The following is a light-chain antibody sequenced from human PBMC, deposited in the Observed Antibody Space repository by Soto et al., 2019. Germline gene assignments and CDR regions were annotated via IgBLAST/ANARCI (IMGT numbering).Light chain of an antibody. CDR2: SNT. CDR3: AAWDDSLNGVV. Sequence: QPVLTQPPSASGTPGQRVTISCSGSRSNIGSNTVNWYQQLPGAAPKLLIYSNTQRPSGVPDRFSGSKSGTSASLAIIGLQSEDEADYYCAAWDDSLNGVVFGGGTKVTVL. CDR1: RSNIGSNT. V-gene: IGLV1-44*01. J-gene: IGLJ2*01.